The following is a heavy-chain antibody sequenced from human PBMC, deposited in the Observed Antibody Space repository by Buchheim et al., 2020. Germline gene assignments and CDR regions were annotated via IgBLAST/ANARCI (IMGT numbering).Heavy chain of an antibody. CDR1: GFTFSSYG. J-gene: IGHJ6*02. V-gene: IGHV3-33*01. D-gene: IGHD2-2*01. Sequence: QVQLVESGGGVVQPGRSLRLSCAASGFTFSSYGMHWVRQAPGKGLEWVAVIWYDGSNKYYADSVKGRFTISRDNSKNTLYLQMNSLRAEDTAVYYCAREYCSSTSCYFAGMDVWGQGTT. CDR2: IWYDGSNK. CDR3: AREYCSSTSCYFAGMDV.